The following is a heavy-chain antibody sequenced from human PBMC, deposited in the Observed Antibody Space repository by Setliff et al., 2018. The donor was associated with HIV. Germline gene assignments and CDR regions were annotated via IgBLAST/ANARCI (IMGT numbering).Heavy chain of an antibody. CDR3: ATLDHSGGNFLAY. V-gene: IGHV4-38-2*01. Sequence: SETLSLTCAVSGFSISSGYYWGWIRQPPGKGLEWIGTIYHSGSTYYSPSLMSRVTISVDTSKNQISLELSSATAADTAVYYCATLDHSGGNFLAYWGQGSLVTVSS. D-gene: IGHD2-21*02. J-gene: IGHJ4*02. CDR2: IYHSGST. CDR1: GFSISSGYY.